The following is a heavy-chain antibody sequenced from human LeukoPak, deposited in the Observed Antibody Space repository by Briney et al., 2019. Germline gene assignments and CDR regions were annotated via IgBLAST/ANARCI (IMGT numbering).Heavy chain of an antibody. Sequence: GGSLRLSCAASGFTFSSYAMSWVRQAPGKVLEWVSAISGSGGSTYYADSVKGRFTISRDNSKNTLYLQMNSLRAEDTAVYYCAKDVGDYGDYFDYWGEGTLVTVSS. V-gene: IGHV3-23*01. CDR2: ISGSGGST. D-gene: IGHD4-17*01. CDR1: GFTFSSYA. J-gene: IGHJ4*02. CDR3: AKDVGDYGDYFDY.